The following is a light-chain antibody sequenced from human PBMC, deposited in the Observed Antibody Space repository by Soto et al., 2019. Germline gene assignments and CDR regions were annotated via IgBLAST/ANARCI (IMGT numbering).Light chain of an antibody. CDR1: QSVGSS. CDR3: QQYNNWPLYT. CDR2: GAS. J-gene: IGKJ2*01. Sequence: EIVMTQSPATLSVSPGERATLSCRARQSVGSSLAWYQQKPGQAPRLLIYGASTRATGIPARFSGSGSGTEFTLPISSLQSEDFAVYYCQQYNNWPLYTFGQGTKLEIK. V-gene: IGKV3-15*01.